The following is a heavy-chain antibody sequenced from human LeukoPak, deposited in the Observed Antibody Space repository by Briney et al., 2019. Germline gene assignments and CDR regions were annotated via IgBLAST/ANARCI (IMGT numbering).Heavy chain of an antibody. CDR1: GFSFTSYA. D-gene: IGHD3-22*01. CDR3: ARGTSLGGLYYYDISGYLLALGY. CDR2: ISYDANNK. Sequence: PGGSLRLSCAASGFSFTSYAIHWVRQAPGKGLEWVAVISYDANNKYYAESVKGRFTISRDNSKNTLYLQMNSLRAEDTAVYYCARGTSLGGLYYYDISGYLLALGYWGQGTLVTVSS. V-gene: IGHV3-30-3*01. J-gene: IGHJ4*02.